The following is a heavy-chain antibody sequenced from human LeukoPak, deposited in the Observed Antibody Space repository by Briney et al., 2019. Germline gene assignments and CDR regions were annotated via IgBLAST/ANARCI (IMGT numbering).Heavy chain of an antibody. D-gene: IGHD2-21*02. J-gene: IGHJ4*02. Sequence: ASVKVSCKASGYTFTSYGISWVRQAPGQGLEWMGWISAYNGNTNYAQKLQGRVTMTTDTSTSTAYMELRSLRSDDTAVYYCARDGDRSYCGGDCYSAFDYWGQGTLVTVSS. CDR2: ISAYNGNT. CDR3: ARDGDRSYCGGDCYSAFDY. CDR1: GYTFTSYG. V-gene: IGHV1-18*01.